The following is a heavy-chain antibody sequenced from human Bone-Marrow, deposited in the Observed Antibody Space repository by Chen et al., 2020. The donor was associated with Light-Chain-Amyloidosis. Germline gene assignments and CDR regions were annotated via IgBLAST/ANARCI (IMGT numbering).Heavy chain of an antibody. CDR2: LSYDGNSK. D-gene: IGHD6-6*01. CDR3: ARVSFERGGPARPPGDS. J-gene: IGHJ4*02. CDR1: GFTFSNSG. V-gene: IGHV3-30-3*01. Sequence: QVQLVESGGGVVQPGRSLRLSCAAPGFTFSNSGRRWVRQTPGKGLEWVAVLSYDGNSKYYADSVKGRFTISRDSSKNTLYLQMNSLRAEDTAVYYCARVSFERGGPARPPGDSWGQGTLVTVSS.